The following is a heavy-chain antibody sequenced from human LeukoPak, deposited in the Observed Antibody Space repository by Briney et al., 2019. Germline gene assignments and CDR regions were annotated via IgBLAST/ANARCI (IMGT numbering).Heavy chain of an antibody. CDR3: AKGYDSVSN. Sequence: PGRSLRLSCAASGFTFSSYGMHWVRQAPGKGLEWVAVIWYDGSNKYYADSVKGRFTISRDNSKNTLFLQMNSLRTEDTAVYYCAKGYDSVSNWGQGTLVTVSS. CDR2: IWYDGSNK. V-gene: IGHV3-33*06. CDR1: GFTFSSYG. D-gene: IGHD3-22*01. J-gene: IGHJ1*01.